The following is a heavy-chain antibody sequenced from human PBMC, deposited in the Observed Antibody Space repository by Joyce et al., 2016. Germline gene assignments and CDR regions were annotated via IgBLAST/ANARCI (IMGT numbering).Heavy chain of an antibody. Sequence: QVQLQQSGPGLVKPSQILSLTCAISGEFVSSNSAAWNWIRQSPSRGLEWLGRTFYRSKGYSDYAVSVRSRISINPDTSKNLVSLHLNSVTPEDTAVYYCARDAGFGLDALDIWGQGTMVTVSS. V-gene: IGHV6-1*01. CDR3: ARDAGFGLDALDI. J-gene: IGHJ3*02. D-gene: IGHD3/OR15-3a*01. CDR1: GEFVSSNSAA. CDR2: TFYRSKGYS.